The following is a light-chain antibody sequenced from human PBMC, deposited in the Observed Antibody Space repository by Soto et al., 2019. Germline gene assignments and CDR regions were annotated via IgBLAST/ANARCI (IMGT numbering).Light chain of an antibody. CDR1: QSISSY. CDR2: AAS. Sequence: DIQMTQSPSSLSASVGDRVTITCRASQSISSYLNWYQQKPGKAPKLLIYAASSLQSGVPSRFSGSGSGTDFTLTISSLQPEDFATYYCQQSYSIWTFDQGTKVEIK. V-gene: IGKV1-39*01. CDR3: QQSYSIWT. J-gene: IGKJ1*01.